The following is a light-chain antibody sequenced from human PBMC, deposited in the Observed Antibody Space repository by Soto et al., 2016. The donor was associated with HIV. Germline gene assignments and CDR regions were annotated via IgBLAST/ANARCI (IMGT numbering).Light chain of an antibody. CDR1: SLRSYY. CDR2: GNN. J-gene: IGLJ1*01. Sequence: SSELTQDPVVSVALGQTVMITCQGDSLRSYYASWYQQKPGQAPVLVMYGNNNRPSGIPARYSGSSSGNPASLTITEARAEDEADYYCHSRNTTENHNYVFGTGTKVTVL. V-gene: IGLV3-19*01. CDR3: HSRNTTENHNYV.